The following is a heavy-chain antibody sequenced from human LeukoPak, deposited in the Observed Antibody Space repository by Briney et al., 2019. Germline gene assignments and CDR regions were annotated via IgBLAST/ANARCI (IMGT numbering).Heavy chain of an antibody. CDR3: ARVGTWELQRVFDF. CDR2: INREGNEK. Sequence: GRSLRLSCATSGFAFSSYWMTWVRQVPGKGLEWVANINREGNEKYYVDSVKGRFTISRDNAKNSVDLQMDSLRVEDTAVYYCARVGTWELQRVFDFWGQGTLVTVSS. J-gene: IGHJ4*02. D-gene: IGHD4-23*01. CDR1: GFAFSSYW. V-gene: IGHV3-7*01.